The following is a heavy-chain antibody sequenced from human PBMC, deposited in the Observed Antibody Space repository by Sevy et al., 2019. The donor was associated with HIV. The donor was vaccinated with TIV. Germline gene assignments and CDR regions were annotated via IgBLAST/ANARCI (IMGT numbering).Heavy chain of an antibody. Sequence: GGSLRLSCSGSGFIFSDYYMSWIRQAPGRGLEWVSYISGSGITYYADSVEGRFTISRDNARNSLYLQMNSLRADDTAVYYCARDPLLGIAREVARGGYWGHGTLVTVSS. CDR3: ARDPLLGIAREVARGGY. CDR2: ISGSGIT. J-gene: IGHJ4*01. CDR1: GFIFSDYY. V-gene: IGHV3-11*01. D-gene: IGHD2-2*03.